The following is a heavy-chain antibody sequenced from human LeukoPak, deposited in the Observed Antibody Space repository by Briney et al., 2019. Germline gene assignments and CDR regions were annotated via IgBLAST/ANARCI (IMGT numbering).Heavy chain of an antibody. CDR1: GFTFSSYA. V-gene: IGHV3-23*01. CDR3: AKERGIVVVPAAGDAFDI. D-gene: IGHD2-2*01. Sequence: GGSLRLSCAASGFTFSSYAMSWVRQAPGKGLEWVSAISGSGGSTYYADSVKGRFTISRGNSKNTLYLQMNSLRAEDTAVYYCAKERGIVVVPAAGDAFDIWGQGTMVTVSS. J-gene: IGHJ3*02. CDR2: ISGSGGST.